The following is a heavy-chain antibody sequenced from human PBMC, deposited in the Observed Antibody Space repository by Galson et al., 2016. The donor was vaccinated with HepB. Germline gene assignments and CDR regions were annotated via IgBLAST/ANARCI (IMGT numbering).Heavy chain of an antibody. D-gene: IGHD3-10*01. CDR1: ACTFKNYA. Sequence: SLRLSCAVSACTFKNYAMNWVRQAPGKGLEWVAAISGSGGKTSYEDSVKGRFTISRDNSKTTLFLRMNSVGVEDTAVYLCARPYTYYFGSGGYFDVLHYGMDVWGQGTTVTVSS. J-gene: IGHJ6*02. CDR3: ARPYTYYFGSGGYFDVLHYGMDV. CDR2: ISGSGGKT. V-gene: IGHV3-23*01.